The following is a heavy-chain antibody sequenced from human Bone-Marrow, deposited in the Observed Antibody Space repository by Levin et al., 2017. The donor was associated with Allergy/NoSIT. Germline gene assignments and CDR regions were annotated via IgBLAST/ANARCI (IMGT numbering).Heavy chain of an antibody. CDR2: IYHSGSA. J-gene: IGHJ4*02. CDR1: GGSISNNNYY. Sequence: GSLRLSCTVSGGSISNNNYYWGWIRQPPGTGLEWIGTIYHSGSASYSPSLKSRATISVDTSKNQFSLRLPSVTAADTAMYFCAKRRGFGYTFDHWGQGTLVTVSS. D-gene: IGHD1-1*01. CDR3: AKRRGFGYTFDH. V-gene: IGHV4-39*01.